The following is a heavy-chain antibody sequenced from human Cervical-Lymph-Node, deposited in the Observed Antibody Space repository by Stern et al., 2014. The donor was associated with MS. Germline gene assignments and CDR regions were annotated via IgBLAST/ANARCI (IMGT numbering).Heavy chain of an antibody. J-gene: IGHJ6*02. Sequence: VQLVESGGGVVQPGRSLTLSCAASGFSLSNSGMHWVRQAPGTGLEWVAVMAFVGGNKKYGDSVKGRLSISRDMANNTLFLQMNSLRPEDPAVYYCMGVGDAMHVWGQGTTVIVSS. V-gene: IGHV3-30*03. CDR1: GFSLSNSG. CDR2: MAFVGGNK. CDR3: MGVGDAMHV.